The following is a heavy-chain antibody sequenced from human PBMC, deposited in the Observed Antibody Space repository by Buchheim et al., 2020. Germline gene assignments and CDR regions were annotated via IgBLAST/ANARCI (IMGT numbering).Heavy chain of an antibody. CDR2: IIPILGIA. J-gene: IGHJ5*02. Sequence: QVQLVQSGAEVKKPGSSVKVSCQASGGTFSSYTISWVRQAPGQGLEWMGRIIPILGIANYAQKFQGRVPITADKSTSTAYIELSSLRSEDTALYYCTRDASSGYYNWFDPWGQGTL. D-gene: IGHD3-22*01. V-gene: IGHV1-69*08. CDR3: TRDASSGYYNWFDP. CDR1: GGTFSSYT.